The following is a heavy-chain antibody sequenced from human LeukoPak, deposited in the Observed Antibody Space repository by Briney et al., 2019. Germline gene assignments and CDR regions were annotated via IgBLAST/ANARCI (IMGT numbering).Heavy chain of an antibody. Sequence: SETLSLTCTVSGGSISSYYWSWIRQPPGKGLEWIGYIYTSGSTNYNPSLKSRVTISVDTSKNQFSLKLGSVTAADTAVYYCARLNVLRFLEWSFDPWGQGTLVTVSS. CDR2: IYTSGST. D-gene: IGHD3-3*01. V-gene: IGHV4-4*09. J-gene: IGHJ5*02. CDR3: ARLNVLRFLEWSFDP. CDR1: GGSISSYY.